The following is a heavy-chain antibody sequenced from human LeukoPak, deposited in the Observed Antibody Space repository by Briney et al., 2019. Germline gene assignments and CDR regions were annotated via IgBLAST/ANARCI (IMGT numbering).Heavy chain of an antibody. D-gene: IGHD4-11*01. CDR3: ARINTVKATSDY. V-gene: IGHV4-38-2*01. J-gene: IGHJ4*02. Sequence: PSETLSLTCSVSGYSFSSNYFWGWIRQPPGKGLEWIATISHSGTTYYNPSLKSRVTISIDTSKNQFSLRLSSVTAADTAVYYCARINTVKATSDYWGQGTLVTVSS. CDR1: GYSFSSNYF. CDR2: ISHSGTT.